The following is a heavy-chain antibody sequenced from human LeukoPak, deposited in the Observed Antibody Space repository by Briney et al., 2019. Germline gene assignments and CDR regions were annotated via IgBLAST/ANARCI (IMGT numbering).Heavy chain of an antibody. CDR3: ARSPFWSGSNFDY. V-gene: IGHV4-59*08. CDR2: IYYSGST. D-gene: IGHD3-3*01. J-gene: IGHJ4*02. Sequence: PSETLSLTCAVYGGSFSGYYWSWIRQPPGKGLEWIGYIYYSGSTNYNPSLKSRVTISVDTSKNQFSLKLSSVTAADTAVYYCARSPFWSGSNFDYWGQGTLVTVSS. CDR1: GGSFSGYY.